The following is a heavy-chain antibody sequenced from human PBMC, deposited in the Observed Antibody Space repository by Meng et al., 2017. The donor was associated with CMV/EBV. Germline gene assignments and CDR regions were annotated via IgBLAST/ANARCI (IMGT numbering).Heavy chain of an antibody. CDR1: GYTFTGYY. D-gene: IGHD3-16*01. J-gene: IGHJ4*02. V-gene: IGHV1-2*02. CDR2: INPNSGGT. CDR3: ARHYDYDDY. Sequence: QVQLVQAGAQVKNLGALVKVSCKASGYTFTGYYMHWVRQAPGQGLEWMGWINPNSGGTNYAQKFQGRVTMTRDTSISTAYMELSRLRSDDTAVYYCARHYDYDDYWGQGTLVTVSS.